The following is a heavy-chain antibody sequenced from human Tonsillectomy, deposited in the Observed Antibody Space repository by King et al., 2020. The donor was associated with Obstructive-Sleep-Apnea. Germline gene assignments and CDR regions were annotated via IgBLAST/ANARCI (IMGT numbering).Heavy chain of an antibody. J-gene: IGHJ6*02. CDR1: GVTFSGSA. V-gene: IGHV3-73*02. Sequence: VQLVESGGGLVQPGGSLKLSCAASGVTFSGSAMHWVRQASGKGLEGVGRIRSKANSYATAYAASVQGRCTIARDDSKNTAYLQMNSLKTEDTAVYYCTRRYYDSSGYPPFYYYGMDVWGQGTTVTVSS. CDR3: TRRYYDSSGYPPFYYYGMDV. D-gene: IGHD3-22*01. CDR2: IRSKANSYAT.